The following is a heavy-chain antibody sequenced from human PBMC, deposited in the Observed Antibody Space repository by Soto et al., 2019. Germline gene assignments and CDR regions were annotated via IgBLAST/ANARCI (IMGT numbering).Heavy chain of an antibody. D-gene: IGHD6-6*01. V-gene: IGHV4-59*08. Sequence: SETLSLTCTVSGGSISSYYWSWIRQPPGKGLEWIGYIYYSGSTNYNPSLKSRVTISVDTSKNQFSLKLSSVTAADTAVYYCARLPVWSSSSDADYWGQGTLVTVSS. J-gene: IGHJ4*02. CDR1: GGSISSYY. CDR2: IYYSGST. CDR3: ARLPVWSSSSDADY.